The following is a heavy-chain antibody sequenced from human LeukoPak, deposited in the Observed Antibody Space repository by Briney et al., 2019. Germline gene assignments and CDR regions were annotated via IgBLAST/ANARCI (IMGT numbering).Heavy chain of an antibody. CDR2: INPNSGGT. CDR3: ARDLYNSAGDY. Sequence: ASVKVSCKGSGCSYTGYHMHWVRQAPGQGLEWMGWINPNSGGTNYAQSFQGRVTVTRDTSISTFYMELSRLRSDDTAIYYCARDLYNSAGDYWGQGTLVSVSS. CDR1: GCSYTGYH. V-gene: IGHV1-2*02. D-gene: IGHD3-22*01. J-gene: IGHJ4*02.